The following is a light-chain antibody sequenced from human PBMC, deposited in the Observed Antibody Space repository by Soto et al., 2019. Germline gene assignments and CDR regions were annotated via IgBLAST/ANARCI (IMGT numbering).Light chain of an antibody. CDR1: ESISSHY. Sequence: PGERATLSCRASESISSHYIAWYQHKPGQAPRLLIFGASTRATGIPDRFSGSWSGTDFTLTISRLEPEDFAMYYCQNFGDSPFTFGPGTKVDIE. CDR2: GAS. CDR3: QNFGDSPFT. V-gene: IGKV3-20*01. J-gene: IGKJ3*01.